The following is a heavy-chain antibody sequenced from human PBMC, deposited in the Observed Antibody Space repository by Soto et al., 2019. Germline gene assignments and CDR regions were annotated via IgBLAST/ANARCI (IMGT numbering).Heavy chain of an antibody. Sequence: SETLSLTCTVSGGSISSGGYYWSWIRQHPGKGLEWIGYIYYSGSTYYNPSLKSRVTISVDTSKNQFSLKLSSVTAADTAVYYCARAPPLCWNVRRNAFDIWGQGTMVTVSS. D-gene: IGHD1-1*01. J-gene: IGHJ3*02. CDR2: IYYSGST. CDR1: GGSISSGGYY. V-gene: IGHV4-31*03. CDR3: ARAPPLCWNVRRNAFDI.